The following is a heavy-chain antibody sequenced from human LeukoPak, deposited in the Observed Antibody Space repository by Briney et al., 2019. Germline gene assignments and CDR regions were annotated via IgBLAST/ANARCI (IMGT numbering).Heavy chain of an antibody. Sequence: GGSLRLSCAASGFTFSSYAMSWFRQAPGKGLEWVSGISGSGGSTYYADSVKGRFTISRDNSKNTLYLQMNSLRAEDTAVYYCAKDRAGRLYYFDYWGQGTLVTVSS. CDR2: ISGSGGST. CDR3: AKDRAGRLYYFDY. D-gene: IGHD6-25*01. J-gene: IGHJ4*02. CDR1: GFTFSSYA. V-gene: IGHV3-23*01.